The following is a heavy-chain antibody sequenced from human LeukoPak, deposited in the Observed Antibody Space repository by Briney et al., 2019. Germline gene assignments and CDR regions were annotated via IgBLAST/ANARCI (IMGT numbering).Heavy chain of an antibody. CDR2: ISSSGSTL. CDR3: ARDFGTAPNYYYGMDV. CDR1: GFTFSDYY. D-gene: IGHD1-14*01. V-gene: IGHV3-11*04. Sequence: GGSLRLSCAASGFTFSDYYMSWIRQAPGKGLEWVSYISSSGSTLYYADSVKGRFTISRDNAKDTLYLQMNSLRAEDTAVYYCARDFGTAPNYYYGMDVWGQGTTVTVSS. J-gene: IGHJ6*02.